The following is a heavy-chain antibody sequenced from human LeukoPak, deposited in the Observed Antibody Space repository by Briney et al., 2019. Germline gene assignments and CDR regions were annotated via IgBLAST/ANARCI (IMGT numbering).Heavy chain of an antibody. CDR2: INPNSGGT. CDR3: ARQLVWGNWFDP. Sequence: ASVKVSCKASGYTFTGYYMHWVRQAPGQELEWMGRINPNSGGTNYAQKFHGRVTMTRDTSISTAYMELSRLRSDDTAVYYCARQLVWGNWFDPWGQGTLVTVSS. V-gene: IGHV1-2*06. CDR1: GYTFTGYY. J-gene: IGHJ5*02. D-gene: IGHD6-6*01.